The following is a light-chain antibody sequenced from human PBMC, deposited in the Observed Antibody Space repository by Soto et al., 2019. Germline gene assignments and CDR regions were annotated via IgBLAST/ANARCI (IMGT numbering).Light chain of an antibody. CDR1: SGDVGSYSP. CDR2: EVT. Sequence: QSVLTQPASVSGSPGQSITISCTGTSGDVGSYSPVSWYQQLPGKAPKLMIYEVTKRPSGVSNRFSGSKSGNTASLTISGLQAEDEAEYYCCSYASDDTFFLFGTGTKVTVL. V-gene: IGLV2-23*02. CDR3: CSYASDDTFFL. J-gene: IGLJ1*01.